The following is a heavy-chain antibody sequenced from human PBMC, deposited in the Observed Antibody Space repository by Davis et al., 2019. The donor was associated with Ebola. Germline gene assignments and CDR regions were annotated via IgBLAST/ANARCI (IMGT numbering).Heavy chain of an antibody. CDR3: TKENGPKEDSYGMDV. Sequence: PGGSLRLSCAASGFTFHDYVMHWVRQTPGRGLEWVSTINWSSDNIAYADSVKGRFTISRDNAKKSLYLQMNSLRPEDTAFYYWTKENGPKEDSYGMDVWGQGTTVTVS. CDR1: GFTFHDYV. D-gene: IGHD4-17*01. CDR2: INWSSDNI. V-gene: IGHV3-9*01. J-gene: IGHJ6*02.